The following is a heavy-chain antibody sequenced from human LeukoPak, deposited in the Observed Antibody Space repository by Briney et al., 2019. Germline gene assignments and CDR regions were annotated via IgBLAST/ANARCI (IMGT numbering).Heavy chain of an antibody. CDR3: ARAPGSGSHEPYYFDY. V-gene: IGHV4-34*01. Sequence: SETLSLTCAVYGGSFSGYYWSWIRQPPGKGLEWIGEINHSGSTNYNPSLKSRVTISVDTSKNQFSLKLSSVTAADTAVYHCARAPGSGSHEPYYFDYWGQGTLVTVSS. CDR2: INHSGST. CDR1: GGSFSGYY. J-gene: IGHJ4*02. D-gene: IGHD1-26*01.